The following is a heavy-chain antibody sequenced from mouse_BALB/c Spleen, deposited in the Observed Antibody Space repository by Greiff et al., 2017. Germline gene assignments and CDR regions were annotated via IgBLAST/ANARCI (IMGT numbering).Heavy chain of an antibody. CDR1: GFNIKDTY. V-gene: IGHV14-3*02. J-gene: IGHJ4*01. Sequence: VHVKQSGAELVKPGASVKLSCTASGFNIKDTYMHWVKQRPEQGLEWIGRIDPANGNTKYDPKFQGKATITADTSSNTAYLQLSSLTSEDTAVYYCARGARGYAMDYWGQGTSVTVSS. CDR2: IDPANGNT. D-gene: IGHD3-1*01. CDR3: ARGARGYAMDY.